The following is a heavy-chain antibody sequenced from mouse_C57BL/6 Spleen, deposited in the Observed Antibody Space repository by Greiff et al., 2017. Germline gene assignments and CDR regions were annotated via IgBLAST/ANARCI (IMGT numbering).Heavy chain of an antibody. CDR3: ARGGAGAFDY. CDR1: GYSITSGYD. D-gene: IGHD3-1*01. J-gene: IGHJ2*01. Sequence: ESGPGMVKPSQSLSLTCTVTGYSITSGYDWHWIRHFPGNKLEWMGYISYSGSTNYNPPLKSRISITHDTSKNHFFLKLNSVTTEDTATYYCARGGAGAFDYWGQGTTLTVSS. V-gene: IGHV3-1*01. CDR2: ISYSGST.